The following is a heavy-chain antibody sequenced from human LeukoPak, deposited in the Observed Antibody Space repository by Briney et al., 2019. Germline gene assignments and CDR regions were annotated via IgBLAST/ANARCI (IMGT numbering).Heavy chain of an antibody. V-gene: IGHV4-4*07. J-gene: IGHJ6*02. CDR3: ARLNDFWSGYYGMDV. D-gene: IGHD3-3*01. CDR2: IYTSGST. Sequence: PSETLSLTCTASGGSISSYYWSWIRQPAGKGLEWIGRIYTSGSTNYNPSLKSRVTMSVDTSKNQFSLKLSSVTAADTAVYYCARLNDFWSGYYGMDVWGQGTTVTVSS. CDR1: GGSISSYY.